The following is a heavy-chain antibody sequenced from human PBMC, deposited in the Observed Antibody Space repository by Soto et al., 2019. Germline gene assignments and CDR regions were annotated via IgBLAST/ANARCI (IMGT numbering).Heavy chain of an antibody. J-gene: IGHJ6*02. CDR2: ISSDGDTT. V-gene: IGHV3-74*01. D-gene: IGHD3-10*01. Sequence: EVQLVESGGDLVTPGGSLRLSCAASGFTFSKYWMHWVRQVPGKGLVWVSRISSDGDTTSYADSVKGRFTISRDNARNVLSLQMDSLRVEDAAIYYCSRYYYGSGSYEHPSNPYGMDVWGQGTTVTVSS. CDR1: GFTFSKYW. CDR3: SRYYYGSGSYEHPSNPYGMDV.